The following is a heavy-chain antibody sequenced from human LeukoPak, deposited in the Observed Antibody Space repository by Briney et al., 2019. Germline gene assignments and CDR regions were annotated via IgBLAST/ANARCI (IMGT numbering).Heavy chain of an antibody. CDR1: GASINKDY. CDR3: ARTSGGRFDY. CDR2: VIDSDFNEANGDIT. V-gene: IGHV4-59*01. D-gene: IGHD1-26*01. Sequence: PSETLSLTCTVSGASINKDYWAWIRQPPGRGLEWIGYVIDSDFNEANGDITNYNPSLKSRVTISVDTSKNQFSLKLSSVTAADTAVYYCARTSGGRFDYWGQGTLVTVSS. J-gene: IGHJ4*02.